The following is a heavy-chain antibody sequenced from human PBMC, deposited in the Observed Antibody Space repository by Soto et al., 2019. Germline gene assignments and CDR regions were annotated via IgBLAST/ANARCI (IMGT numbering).Heavy chain of an antibody. CDR2: MNPNSGNT. CDR1: GYTFTSYD. D-gene: IGHD2-2*01. J-gene: IGHJ6*03. Sequence: ASVKVSCKASGYTFTSYDINWVRQATGQGLEWMGWMNPNSGNTGYAQKFQGRVTMTRNTSISTAYMELSSLRSEDTAVYYCARGSVGGDIVVVPAADYYYYMDVWGKGTTVTVSS. CDR3: ARGSVGGDIVVVPAADYYYYMDV. V-gene: IGHV1-8*01.